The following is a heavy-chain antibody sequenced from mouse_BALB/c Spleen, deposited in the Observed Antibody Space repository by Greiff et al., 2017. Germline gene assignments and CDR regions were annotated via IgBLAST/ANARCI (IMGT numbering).Heavy chain of an antibody. CDR3: ARHVEYGITPWFAY. V-gene: IGHV5-2*03. CDR2: INSDGGST. J-gene: IGHJ3*01. Sequence: EVKLEESGGGLVKPGGSLKLSCESNEYEFPSHDMSWVRKTPEKRLELVAAINSDGGSTYYPDTMERRFIISRDNTRKTLYLQMSSLRSEDTALYYCARHVEYGITPWFAYWGQGTLVTVSA. D-gene: IGHD2-10*02. CDR1: EYEFPSHD.